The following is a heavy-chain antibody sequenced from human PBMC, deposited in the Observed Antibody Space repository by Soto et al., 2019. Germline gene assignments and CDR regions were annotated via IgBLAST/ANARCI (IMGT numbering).Heavy chain of an antibody. J-gene: IGHJ4*02. D-gene: IGHD3-22*01. Sequence: GGSLRLSCAASGFTFSSYGMHWVRQAPGKGLEWVAVISYDGSNKYYADSVKGRFTISRDNSKNTLYLQMNSLRAEDTAVYYCAKDPTYYYDSSGYLFDYWGQGTLVIVSS. V-gene: IGHV3-30*18. CDR2: ISYDGSNK. CDR3: AKDPTYYYDSSGYLFDY. CDR1: GFTFSSYG.